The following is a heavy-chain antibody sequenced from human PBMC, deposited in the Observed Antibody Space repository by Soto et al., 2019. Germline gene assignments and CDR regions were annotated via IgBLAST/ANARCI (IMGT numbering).Heavy chain of an antibody. J-gene: IGHJ4*02. CDR1: GGSIISDKW. CDR3: ARGESQQQRDY. CDR2: IHHGGNS. Sequence: SETLSLTCAVSGGSIISDKWWSWVRQAPGKGLEWIGEIHHGGNSKYNPSLKSRVIISVDRSKNQFSLNLTSVTDADTAVYYCARGESQQQRDYWGQGTLVTVSS. V-gene: IGHV4-4*02. D-gene: IGHD6-25*01.